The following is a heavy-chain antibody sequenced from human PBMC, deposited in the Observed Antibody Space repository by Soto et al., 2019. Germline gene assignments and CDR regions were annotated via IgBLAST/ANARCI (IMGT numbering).Heavy chain of an antibody. D-gene: IGHD2-15*01. CDR3: AKDHSPFLAPGYFDY. CDR1: GFTFSSYA. Sequence: EVQLLESGGGLVQPGGSLRLSCAASGFTFSSYAMSWVRQAPGKGLEWVSAISGSGGSTYYADSVKGRFTISRDNSKNTLYLQMNSRRAEDTAVYYCAKDHSPFLAPGYFDYWGQGTLVTVSS. V-gene: IGHV3-23*01. J-gene: IGHJ4*02. CDR2: ISGSGGST.